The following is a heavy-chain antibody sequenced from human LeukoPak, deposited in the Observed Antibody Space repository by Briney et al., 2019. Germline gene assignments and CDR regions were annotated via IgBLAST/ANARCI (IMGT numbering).Heavy chain of an antibody. CDR3: ARGDRGYSSTWHGDYFFDY. J-gene: IGHJ4*02. CDR1: GYSFTSYW. D-gene: IGHD6-13*01. CDR2: IYPGDSDT. V-gene: IGHV5-51*01. Sequence: GESLKISCKGSGYSFTSYWIGWVRQMPGKGLEWMGIIYPGDSDTRYSPSFQGQVTISADKSISTAYLQWSSLKASDTAIYYCARGDRGYSSTWHGDYFFDYWGQGTLVTVSS.